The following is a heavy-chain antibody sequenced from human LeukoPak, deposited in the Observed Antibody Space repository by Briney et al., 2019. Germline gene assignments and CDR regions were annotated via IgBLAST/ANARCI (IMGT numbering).Heavy chain of an antibody. D-gene: IGHD3-22*01. Sequence: SETLSLTCTVSGGSISSYYWSWIRQPAGKGLEWIGRIYISGSTNYNPSLKSRVTMSVDTSKNQFSLKLSSVTAADTAVYYCARGLFSYYDSSGYQTHYYYGMDVWGQGTTVTVSS. CDR1: GGSISSYY. CDR3: ARGLFSYYDSSGYQTHYYYGMDV. J-gene: IGHJ6*02. CDR2: IYISGST. V-gene: IGHV4-4*07.